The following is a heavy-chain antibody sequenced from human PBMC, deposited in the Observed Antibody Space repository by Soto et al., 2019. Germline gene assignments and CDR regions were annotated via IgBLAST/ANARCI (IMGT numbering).Heavy chain of an antibody. CDR1: GFTFNTHW. CDR3: ARGGAMGVDY. J-gene: IGHJ4*02. Sequence: PXGSLKLSWTASGFTFNTHWMHWVRQAPGKGLVWVSRIYFDGITTNYADSVKGRLTVSRDNAKNTVYLHVNTLRDEDTAVYYCARGGAMGVDYWGQGTLVTVS. CDR2: IYFDGITT. D-gene: IGHD1-26*01. V-gene: IGHV3-74*01.